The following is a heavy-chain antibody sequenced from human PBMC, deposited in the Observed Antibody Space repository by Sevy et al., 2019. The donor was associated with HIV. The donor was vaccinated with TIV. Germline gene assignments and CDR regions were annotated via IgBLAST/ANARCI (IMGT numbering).Heavy chain of an antibody. CDR2: IYYSGST. J-gene: IGHJ4*02. Sequence: SETLSLTCTVSGGSISSGGYYWSWIRQHPGKGLEWIGYIYYSGSTYYNPSLKSRVTISVDTSKNQFSLKLSSVTAADTAVYYCARDRGYYDSSGYYPTPYFDYWGQGTLVTVSS. CDR1: GGSISSGGYY. CDR3: ARDRGYYDSSGYYPTPYFDY. V-gene: IGHV4-31*03. D-gene: IGHD3-22*01.